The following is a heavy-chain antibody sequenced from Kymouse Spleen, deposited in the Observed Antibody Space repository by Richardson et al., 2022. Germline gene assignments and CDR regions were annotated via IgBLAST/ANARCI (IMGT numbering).Heavy chain of an antibody. V-gene: IGHV1-3*01. D-gene: IGHD1-7*01. CDR3: ARDGTTGYYYYYGMDV. CDR2: INAGNGNT. J-gene: IGHJ6*02. CDR1: GYTFTSYA. Sequence: QVQLVQSGAEVKKPGASVKVSCKASGYTFTSYAMHWVRQAPGQRLEWMGWINAGNGNTKYSQKFQGRVTITRDTSASTAYMELSSLRSEDTAVYYCARDGTTGYYYYYGMDVWGQGTTVTVSS.